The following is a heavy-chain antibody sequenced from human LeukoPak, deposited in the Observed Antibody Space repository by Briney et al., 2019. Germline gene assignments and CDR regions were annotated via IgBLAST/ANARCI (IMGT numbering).Heavy chain of an antibody. CDR2: FDPEDGET. CDR1: GYTLTELS. J-gene: IGHJ4*02. D-gene: IGHD6-19*01. CDR3: ATPGYSLSRDSSGNFDY. V-gene: IGHV1-24*01. Sequence: GASVKVSRKVSGYTLTELSMHWMRQAPGKGLEWMGGFDPEDGETIYAQKFQGRVTMTEDTSTDTAYMELSSLRSEDTAVYYCATPGYSLSRDSSGNFDYWGQGTLVTVSS.